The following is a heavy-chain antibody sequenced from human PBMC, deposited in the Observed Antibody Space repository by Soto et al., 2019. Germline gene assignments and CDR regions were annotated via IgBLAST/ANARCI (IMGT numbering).Heavy chain of an antibody. V-gene: IGHV3-23*01. D-gene: IGHD5-12*01. CDR2: ISGSGGGT. CDR1: GFTFSNYA. J-gene: IGHJ4*02. CDR3: ARGGYGFAY. Sequence: EVQLLESGGGLVQPGGSLRLSCAASGFTFSNYAMSWVRQAPGKGLEWVSAISGSGGGTYYADSVKGRFTISRDNSKNTLYLQVNSLCDEDKAVYYCARGGYGFAYWGQGTLVTVAS.